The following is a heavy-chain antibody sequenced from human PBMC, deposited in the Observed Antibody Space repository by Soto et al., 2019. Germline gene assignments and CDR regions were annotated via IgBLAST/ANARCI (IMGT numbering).Heavy chain of an antibody. V-gene: IGHV5-51*01. Sequence: PGESLKISCKGSGYSFTSYWIGWVRQIPGKGLEAMWIIYPGDSDTRCSPSFQGQVTISADKSISTAHLQWSSLKVSDTAMYYCARQLADYDFWSGYSSNYYGMDVWGQRTTVIVSS. J-gene: IGHJ6*02. CDR3: ARQLADYDFWSGYSSNYYGMDV. D-gene: IGHD3-3*01. CDR2: IYPGDSDT. CDR1: GYSFTSYW.